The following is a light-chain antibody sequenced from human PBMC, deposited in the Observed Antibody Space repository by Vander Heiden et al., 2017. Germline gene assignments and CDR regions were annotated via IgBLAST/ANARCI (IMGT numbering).Light chain of an antibody. Sequence: SVLTQPPSVSGAPGQRVTISCTGSSSNIGAAYDVNWYQQLPGTAPKLLLYGNNNRPSGVPDRFSGSKSGTSASLAITGLQTEDEADYFCQSYDGSHVVFGGGTKLTVL. CDR3: QSYDGSHVV. CDR1: SSNIGAAYD. V-gene: IGLV1-40*01. CDR2: GNN. J-gene: IGLJ2*01.